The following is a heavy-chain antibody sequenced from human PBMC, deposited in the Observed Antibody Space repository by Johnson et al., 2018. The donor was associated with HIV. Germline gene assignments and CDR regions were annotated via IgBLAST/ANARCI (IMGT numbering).Heavy chain of an antibody. J-gene: IGHJ3*02. V-gene: IGHV3-7*05. Sequence: VQLVESGGGVVRPGGSLRLSCAASGITFDDYGMSWVRQAPGKGLEWVANIKQDGSDKYYVDSVKGRFTISRDTAQNSVYLQMNSLRVDDTAVYYCAREFWGTSSPFDIWGQGTMVTVSS. D-gene: IGHD3-16*01. CDR2: IKQDGSDK. CDR3: AREFWGTSSPFDI. CDR1: GITFDDYG.